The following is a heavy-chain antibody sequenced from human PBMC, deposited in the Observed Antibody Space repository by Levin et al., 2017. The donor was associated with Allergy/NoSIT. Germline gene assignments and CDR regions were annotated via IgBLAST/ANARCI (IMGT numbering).Heavy chain of an antibody. V-gene: IGHV4-59*01. J-gene: IGHJ4*02. D-gene: IGHD3-22*01. CDR3: ARGGHYYDSSGYSYFDY. CDR1: GGSISSYY. CDR2: IYYSGST. Sequence: SETLSLTCTVSGGSISSYYWSWIRQPPGKGLEWIGYIYYSGSTNYNPSLKSRVTISVDTSKNQFSLKLSSVTAADTAVYYCARGGHYYDSSGYSYFDYWGQGTLVTVSS.